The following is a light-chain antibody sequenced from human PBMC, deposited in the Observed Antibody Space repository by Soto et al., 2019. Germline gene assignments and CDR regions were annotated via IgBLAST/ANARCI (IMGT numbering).Light chain of an antibody. CDR2: DVS. CDR1: SSDIGTYVF. Sequence: QSALTQPPSASGSPGQSVTISCTGTSSDIGTYVFVSWYQQHPGKAPKLMIYDVSKRPSGVPDRFSASKCGNTASLTVSGQQVEDEADYYCSLFAGGNNVIFGGGTKLTVL. V-gene: IGLV2-8*01. CDR3: SLFAGGNNVI. J-gene: IGLJ2*01.